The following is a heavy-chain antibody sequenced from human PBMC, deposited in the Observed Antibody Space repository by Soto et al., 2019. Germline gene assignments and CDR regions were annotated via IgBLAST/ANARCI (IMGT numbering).Heavy chain of an antibody. CDR2: IRSKANSYAT. D-gene: IGHD4-17*01. Sequence: SLRLSCAASGFTFSGSAMHWVRQASGKGLEWVGRIRSKANSYATAYAASVKGRFTISRDDSKNTAYLQMNSLKTEDTAVYYCTRHSNDYGASLMYNWFDPWGQGTLVTVSS. CDR1: GFTFSGSA. CDR3: TRHSNDYGASLMYNWFDP. V-gene: IGHV3-73*01. J-gene: IGHJ5*02.